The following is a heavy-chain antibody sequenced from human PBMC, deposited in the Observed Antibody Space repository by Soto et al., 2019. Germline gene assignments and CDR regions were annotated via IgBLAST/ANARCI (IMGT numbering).Heavy chain of an antibody. Sequence: SGGSLRLSCAASGFTFSSYEMNWVRQAPWKVLEGFSHSSSSGITIYYADSVKGRITISRDNAKNSLYLQMNSLRAEDTAVYYCAREGQGGIAVAGSGYYYYFLYVGGQGTTVPVSS. J-gene: IGHJ6*02. CDR3: AREGQGGIAVAGSGYYYYFLYV. CDR1: GFTFSSYE. V-gene: IGHV3-48*03. D-gene: IGHD6-19*01. CDR2: SSSSGITI.